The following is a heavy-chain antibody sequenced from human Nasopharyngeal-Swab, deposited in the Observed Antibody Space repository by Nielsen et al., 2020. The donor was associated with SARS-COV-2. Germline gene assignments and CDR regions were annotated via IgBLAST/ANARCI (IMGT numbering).Heavy chain of an antibody. D-gene: IGHD6-13*01. Sequence: GGSLRLSCAASEFTFDDYTMHWVRQAPGKGLEWVSLISWDGGSTYYADSVKGRFTISRDNSKNSLYLQMNSLRTEDTALYYCAKDMSRGGQQLVRGFDYWGQGTLVTVSS. J-gene: IGHJ4*02. CDR2: ISWDGGST. V-gene: IGHV3-43*01. CDR3: AKDMSRGGQQLVRGFDY. CDR1: EFTFDDYT.